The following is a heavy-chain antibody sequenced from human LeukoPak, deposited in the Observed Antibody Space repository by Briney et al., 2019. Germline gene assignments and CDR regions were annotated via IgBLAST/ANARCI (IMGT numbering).Heavy chain of an antibody. Sequence: SQTLSLTCIVSGGSISSGSYYWSWIRQLAGKGLEWIGRIYTSGSTNYNPSLKSRVTISVDTSKNQFSLKLSSVTAADTAVYYCARVGWGAAAGRDYWGQGTLVTVSS. J-gene: IGHJ4*02. D-gene: IGHD6-13*01. CDR2: IYTSGST. CDR3: ARVGWGAAAGRDY. CDR1: GGSISSGSYY. V-gene: IGHV4-61*02.